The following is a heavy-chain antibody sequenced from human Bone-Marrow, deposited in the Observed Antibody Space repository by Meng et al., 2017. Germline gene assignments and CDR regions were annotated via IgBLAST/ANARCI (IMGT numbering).Heavy chain of an antibody. Sequence: GESLKISCVASGFTFSDYWMTWVRQAPGKGLEWVANVKKDESVKHYVDSVKGRFTIFRDNAKNSLYLQMNSLRAEDTAVYYCARGVSGVGCDYWGQGTLVTVSS. V-gene: IGHV3-7*03. D-gene: IGHD1-26*01. J-gene: IGHJ4*02. CDR3: ARGVSGVGCDY. CDR2: VKKDESVK. CDR1: GFTFSDYW.